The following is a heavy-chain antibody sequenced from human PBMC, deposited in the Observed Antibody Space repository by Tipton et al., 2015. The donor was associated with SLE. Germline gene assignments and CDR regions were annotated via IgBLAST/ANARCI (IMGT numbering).Heavy chain of an antibody. V-gene: IGHV1-18*01. CDR2: ISPYNGNT. CDR1: GYTFTSYG. Sequence: QSGPEVKEPGASVRVSCKASGYTFTSYGITWVRQAPGQGLEWMGWISPYNGNTNYAQKLQGRVTMTTDTSTSTAYLELRSLRSDDTAVYYCARDRKAVAGIGTGFDPWGQGTLVTVSS. D-gene: IGHD6-19*01. CDR3: ARDRKAVAGIGTGFDP. J-gene: IGHJ5*02.